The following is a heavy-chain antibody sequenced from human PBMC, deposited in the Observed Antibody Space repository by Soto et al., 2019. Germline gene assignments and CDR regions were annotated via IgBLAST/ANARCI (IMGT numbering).Heavy chain of an antibody. V-gene: IGHV4-59*01. CDR2: IYYSGST. CDR1: GGSISSYY. J-gene: IGHJ4*02. Sequence: PSETLSLTCTVSGGSISSYYWSWIRRPPGKGLEWIGYIYYSGSTNYNPSLQGRVTMTTDTSTSTAYMELRSLRSDDTAVYYCARGDVQRGYRSGWYDYFDYWGQGTLVTVSS. CDR3: ARGDVQRGYRSGWYDYFDY. D-gene: IGHD6-19*01.